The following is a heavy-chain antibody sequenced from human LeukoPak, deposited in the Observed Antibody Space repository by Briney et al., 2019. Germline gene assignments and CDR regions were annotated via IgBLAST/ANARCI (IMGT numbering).Heavy chain of an antibody. CDR2: TYYRSKWHN. CDR1: GDSVSSNSAA. J-gene: IGHJ2*01. D-gene: IGHD5-12*01. CDR3: AREGGYDKFAACWYFDL. V-gene: IGHV6-1*01. Sequence: SQTLSLTCAISGDSVSSNSAAWNWIRQSPSRGLEWLGRTYYRSKWHNDYEVSVKSRITINPDTSTNQFSLQLNAVTAEDTAVYYCAREGGYDKFAACWYFDLWGRGTLVTASS.